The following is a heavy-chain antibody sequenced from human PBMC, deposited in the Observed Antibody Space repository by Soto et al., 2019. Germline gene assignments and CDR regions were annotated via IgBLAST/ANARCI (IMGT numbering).Heavy chain of an antibody. V-gene: IGHV4-31*03. CDR1: GDSISRGGYF. CDR2: IYDSGSA. J-gene: IGHJ6*03. Sequence: QVQLQESGPGLVKPSQTLSLTCIVSGDSISRGGYFWTWIRQHPGKGLEWIGYIYDSGSAFYNPSLKSRVTMSVDTSKNQFSLNLRSVTAADTDVFYCARGILRPNHYMDVWGKGTAVAVSS. D-gene: IGHD1-26*01. CDR3: ARGILRPNHYMDV.